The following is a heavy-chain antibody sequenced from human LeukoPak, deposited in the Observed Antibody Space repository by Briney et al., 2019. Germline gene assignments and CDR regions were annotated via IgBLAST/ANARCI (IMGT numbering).Heavy chain of an antibody. CDR1: GFTFSSYS. CDR3: AKEEMATTFDY. Sequence: GGSLRLSCAASGFTFSSYSMNWVRQAPGKGLEWVSAISGSGDSTFYADSVKGRFTISRDNSKNTLYLQMNSLRAEDTAKYYCAKEEMATTFDYWGQGTLVTVSS. CDR2: ISGSGDST. J-gene: IGHJ4*02. D-gene: IGHD5-24*01. V-gene: IGHV3-23*01.